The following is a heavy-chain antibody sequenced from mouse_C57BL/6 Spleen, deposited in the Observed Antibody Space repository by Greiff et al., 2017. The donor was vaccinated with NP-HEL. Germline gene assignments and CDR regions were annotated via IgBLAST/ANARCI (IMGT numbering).Heavy chain of an antibody. CDR2: IDPETGGT. D-gene: IGHD3-3*01. CDR3: TKGTGTRFAY. Sequence: VKLVESGAELVRPGASVTLSCKASGYTFTDYEMHWVKQTPVHGLEWIGAIDPETGGTAYNQKFKGKAILTADKSSSTAYMELRSLTSEDSAVYYCTKGTGTRFAYWGQGTLVTVSA. CDR1: GYTFTDYE. V-gene: IGHV1-15*01. J-gene: IGHJ3*01.